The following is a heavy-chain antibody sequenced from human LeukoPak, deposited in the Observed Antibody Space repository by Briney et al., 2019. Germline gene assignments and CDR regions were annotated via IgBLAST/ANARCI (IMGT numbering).Heavy chain of an antibody. V-gene: IGHV1-18*01. J-gene: IGHJ5*02. Sequence: ASVKVSCKASGYTFTSYGISWVRQAPGQGLEWMGWISAYNGNTNYAQKLQGRVTMTTDTSTSTAYMELRSLRSDDTAVYYCARVLGITMVRDRENWFDPWGQGTLVTVSS. CDR1: GYTFTSYG. D-gene: IGHD3-10*01. CDR3: ARVLGITMVRDRENWFDP. CDR2: ISAYNGNT.